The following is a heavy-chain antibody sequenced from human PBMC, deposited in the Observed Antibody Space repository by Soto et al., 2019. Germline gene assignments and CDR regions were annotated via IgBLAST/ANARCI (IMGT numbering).Heavy chain of an antibody. CDR2: IYPGDSDT. D-gene: IGHD2-2*01. CDR3: ARHLGYCISTSCRLNVKNYYYYYMDV. Sequence: PGESLKISCKGSGYSFTSYWIGWVRQMPGKGLEWMGIIYPGDSDTRYSPSFQGQVTISADKSISTAYLQWSSLKASDTAMYYCARHLGYCISTSCRLNVKNYYYYYMDVWGKGTTVTVSS. V-gene: IGHV5-51*01. CDR1: GYSFTSYW. J-gene: IGHJ6*03.